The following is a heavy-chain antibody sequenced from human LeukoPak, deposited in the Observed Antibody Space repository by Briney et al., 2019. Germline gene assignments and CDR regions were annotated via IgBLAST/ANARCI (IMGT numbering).Heavy chain of an antibody. CDR2: IYSSGST. Sequence: PSETLSLTCTVSGGSISSYYWSWMRQPAGKGLEWIGRIYSSGSTNYSPSLKSRVTISLDKSKKQFSLKLTSVTAADTAMYYCARVNRGYSSGYGGYHYYYMDVWGKGTTVTVS. J-gene: IGHJ6*03. D-gene: IGHD5-18*01. CDR3: ARVNRGYSSGYGGYHYYYMDV. V-gene: IGHV4-4*07. CDR1: GGSISSYY.